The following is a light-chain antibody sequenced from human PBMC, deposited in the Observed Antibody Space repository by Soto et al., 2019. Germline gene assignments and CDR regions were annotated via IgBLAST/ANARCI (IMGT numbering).Light chain of an antibody. CDR1: SSNIGAGYD. J-gene: IGLJ2*01. CDR3: QSYDSSLDVV. CDR2: GNS. Sequence: QLVLTQPPSVSGAPGQRVTISCTGSSSNIGAGYDVHWYQQLPGTAPKLLIYGNSNRPSGVPDRFSGSKSGTSASLAITGRQAEDEADYYCQSYDSSLDVVFGGGTKLTVL. V-gene: IGLV1-40*01.